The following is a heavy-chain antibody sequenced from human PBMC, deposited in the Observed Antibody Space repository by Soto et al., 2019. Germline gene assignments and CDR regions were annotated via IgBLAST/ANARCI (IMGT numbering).Heavy chain of an antibody. CDR2: IWYDGSNK. Sequence: GGSLRLSCAASGFTFSSYGMHWVRQAPGKGLEWVAVIWYDGSNKYYADSVKGRFTISRDNSKNTLYLQMNSLRAEDTAVYYCARDLTGDDAFDIWGQGTMVTVPS. CDR1: GFTFSSYG. CDR3: ARDLTGDDAFDI. V-gene: IGHV3-33*01. D-gene: IGHD7-27*01. J-gene: IGHJ3*02.